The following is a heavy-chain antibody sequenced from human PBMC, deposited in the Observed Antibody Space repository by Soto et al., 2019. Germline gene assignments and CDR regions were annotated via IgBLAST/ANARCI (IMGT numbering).Heavy chain of an antibody. CDR2: TNHSGST. CDR1: GGSLSAYY. Sequence: PSETLSLTCAVYGGSLSAYYCSWIRQPPGKGLEWIGETNHSGSTNYSPSLKSRVTISVDTSKNQFSLKLTSVTAADTAVYYCRSSGWYGFDAWGPGTLVTVSS. V-gene: IGHV4-34*01. J-gene: IGHJ5*02. CDR3: RSSGWYGFDA. D-gene: IGHD6-13*01.